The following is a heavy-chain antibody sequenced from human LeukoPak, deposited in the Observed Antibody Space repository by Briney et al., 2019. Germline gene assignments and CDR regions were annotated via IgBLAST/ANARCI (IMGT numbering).Heavy chain of an antibody. V-gene: IGHV4-34*01. Sequence: SETLSLTCAVFGGSFSGSYWTWIRHFPGKGLEWIGEIDHSGVSHSTPSLRSRVTMSIDTSKRQFSLKLTSVTAADTAFDYCAIGSAGPMTRYWGQGNLVTVSS. D-gene: IGHD2-15*01. J-gene: IGHJ4*02. CDR3: AIGSAGPMTRY. CDR1: GGSFSGSY. CDR2: IDHSGVS.